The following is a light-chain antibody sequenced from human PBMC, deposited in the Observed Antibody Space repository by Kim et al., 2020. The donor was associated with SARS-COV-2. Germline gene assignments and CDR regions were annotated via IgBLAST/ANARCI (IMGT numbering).Light chain of an antibody. CDR2: AAS. V-gene: IGKV1-39*01. CDR1: QSISSY. J-gene: IGKJ4*01. CDR3: QQSYSTPLT. Sequence: DIQMTQSPSSLSASVGDRVTITCRASQSISSYLNWYQQKPGKAPKLLIYAASSLQSGVPSRFSGSGSGTDFTLTISSLQPEDIATYYCQQSYSTPLTFGGGTKVDIK.